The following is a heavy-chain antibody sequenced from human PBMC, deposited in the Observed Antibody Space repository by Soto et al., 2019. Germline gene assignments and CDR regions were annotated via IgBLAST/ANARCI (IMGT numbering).Heavy chain of an antibody. CDR2: IKSKTDGGAT. CDR1: GFTFSHAW. CDR3: LTVPWKVIVLN. V-gene: IGHV3-15*01. Sequence: EVQLVESGGGLVKPGGSLRLSCAASGFTFSHAWMTWVRQAPGKGLEWVGRIKSKTDGGATDYAAPVKGRFTISRDDSKNTLYLQMNSLKTEDTAVYYCLTVPWKVIVLNWGQGTLVTVSS. J-gene: IGHJ4*02. D-gene: IGHD3-22*01.